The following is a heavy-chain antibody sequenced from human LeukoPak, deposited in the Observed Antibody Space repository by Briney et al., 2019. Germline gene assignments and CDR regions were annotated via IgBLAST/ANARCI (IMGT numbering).Heavy chain of an antibody. V-gene: IGHV4-61*02. CDR2: IYTSGST. D-gene: IGHD3-9*01. Sequence: PSETLSLTCTVSGGSISSSSYYWSWIRQPAGKGLEWVGLIYTSGSTKYNPSLKSRLTISVDTSKNQFSLKLSSVTAADTAVYYCARVHFEYDTLTGYSENYFDYWGQGTLVTVSA. CDR3: ARVHFEYDTLTGYSENYFDY. CDR1: GGSISSSSYY. J-gene: IGHJ4*02.